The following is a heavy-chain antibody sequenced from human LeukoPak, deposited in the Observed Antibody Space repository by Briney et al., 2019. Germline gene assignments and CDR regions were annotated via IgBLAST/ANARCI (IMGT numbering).Heavy chain of an antibody. Sequence: SETLTLTCSVSGGSIRSHYWSWIRQSPGKGLEWVGFTYYTGTYNPNPSLKSRVIMSTDPSENQASLRLTSMTTADTATYYCVTLRDFLGFHNRFDPWGQGILVTVSS. J-gene: IGHJ5*02. CDR3: VTLRDFLGFHNRFDP. CDR1: GGSIRSHY. CDR2: TYYTGTY. V-gene: IGHV4-59*08. D-gene: IGHD3-3*01.